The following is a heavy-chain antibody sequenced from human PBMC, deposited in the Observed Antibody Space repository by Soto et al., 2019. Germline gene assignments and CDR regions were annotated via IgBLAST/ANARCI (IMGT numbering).Heavy chain of an antibody. CDR2: ISISSSTI. Sequence: GGSRRLSWAASGFTLSSYSMNWVGQAPGRGRGWVSYISISSSTIYNADSEKGRFTISRDKDKNSLYLQMHSLRDEDTAVYYCARDIGTYYYDSRAPYWGQGTLVTVSS. CDR3: ARDIGTYYYDSRAPY. CDR1: GFTLSSYS. J-gene: IGHJ4*02. D-gene: IGHD3-22*01. V-gene: IGHV3-48*02.